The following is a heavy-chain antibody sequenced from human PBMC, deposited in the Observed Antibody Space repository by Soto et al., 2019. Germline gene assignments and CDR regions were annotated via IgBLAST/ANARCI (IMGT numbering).Heavy chain of an antibody. CDR2: ISYDGSNK. CDR1: GFPFSSYA. J-gene: IGHJ5*02. V-gene: IGHV3-30-3*01. CDR3: ARYIVATPYNWFDP. D-gene: IGHD5-12*01. Sequence: GGSLRLSCAASGFPFSSYAMHWVRQAPGKGLEWVAVISYDGSNKYYADSVKGRFTISRDNSKNTLYLQMNSLRAEDTAVYYCARYIVATPYNWFDPWGQGTLVTVSS.